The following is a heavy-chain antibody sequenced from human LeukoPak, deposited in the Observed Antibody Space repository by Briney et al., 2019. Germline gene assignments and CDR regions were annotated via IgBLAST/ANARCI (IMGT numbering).Heavy chain of an antibody. V-gene: IGHV1-69*06. CDR1: GGTFSSYA. D-gene: IGHD2-2*01. CDR3: ARTCSSTNCYFIY. Sequence: SVKVSCKASGGTFSSYAISWVRQAPGQGLEWMGGIIPIFGTANYAQKFQGRVTITADKSTSTAYMELSSLRSEDTAVYYCARTCSSTNCYFIYWGQGTLVTVSS. CDR2: IIPIFGTA. J-gene: IGHJ4*02.